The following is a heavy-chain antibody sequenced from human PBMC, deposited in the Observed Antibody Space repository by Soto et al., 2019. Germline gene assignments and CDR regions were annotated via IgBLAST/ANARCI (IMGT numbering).Heavy chain of an antibody. Sequence: EVQLVESGGGLVKPGGSLRLSCAASGFTFSSYSMNWVRQAPGKGLEWVSSISSSSSYIYYADSVKGRFTISRDNAKNSLYLQMNSLRAEDTAVYYCAREAHDYGDRRFHYFDYWGQGTLVTVSS. CDR3: AREAHDYGDRRFHYFDY. V-gene: IGHV3-21*01. CDR2: ISSSSSYI. D-gene: IGHD4-17*01. CDR1: GFTFSSYS. J-gene: IGHJ4*02.